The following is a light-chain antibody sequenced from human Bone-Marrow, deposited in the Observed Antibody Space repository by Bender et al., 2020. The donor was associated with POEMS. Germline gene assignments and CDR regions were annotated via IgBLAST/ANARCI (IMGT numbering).Light chain of an antibody. V-gene: IGLV3-1*01. Sequence: SYEVTQSPSVSVSPGQTASITCSGDNLGDKYVCWYQQKSGQSPMLVLYQDTKRPSGIPERFSGSNSGNTATLTISGTQAMDEADYYCQAWDSDSVVFGGGTKLTVL. J-gene: IGLJ2*01. CDR3: QAWDSDSVV. CDR1: NLGDKY. CDR2: QDT.